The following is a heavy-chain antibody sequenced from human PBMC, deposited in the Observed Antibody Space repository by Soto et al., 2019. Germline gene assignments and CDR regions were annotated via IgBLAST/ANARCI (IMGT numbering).Heavy chain of an antibody. CDR3: ASSPQAVAGTIRAFDI. CDR2: INPIFGTA. CDR1: GGTFSSYA. D-gene: IGHD6-19*01. Sequence: ASVKVSCKASGGTFSSYAISWVRQAPGQGLEWMGGINPIFGTANYAQKFQGSVTITADESSSTAYMELSSLRSEDTAVYYCASSPQAVAGTIRAFDIWGQGTMVTVSS. J-gene: IGHJ3*02. V-gene: IGHV1-69*13.